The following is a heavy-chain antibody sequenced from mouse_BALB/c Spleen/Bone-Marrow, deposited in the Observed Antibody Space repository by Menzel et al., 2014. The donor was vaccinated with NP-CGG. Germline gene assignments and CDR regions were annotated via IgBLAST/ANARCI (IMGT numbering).Heavy chain of an antibody. CDR1: GYTFTSYW. CDR3: ARRGSDYENAMDY. CDR2: IYPGDGDT. Sequence: QVQLQQSGAELARPGASVKLPCKAAGYTFTSYWMQWVKQRPGQGLEWIGAIYPGDGDTRYSQKFKEKATLTADKSSSTGYIQLSSLASEDSAVYYCARRGSDYENAMDYWGQGTSVIVSS. D-gene: IGHD2-4*01. J-gene: IGHJ4*01. V-gene: IGHV1-87*01.